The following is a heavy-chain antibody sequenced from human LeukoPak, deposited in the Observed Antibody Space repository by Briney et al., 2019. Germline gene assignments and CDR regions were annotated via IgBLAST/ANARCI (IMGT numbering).Heavy chain of an antibody. CDR1: GGSISSYY. J-gene: IGHJ3*02. CDR3: ARAHGVVDPFSPFDI. D-gene: IGHD3-22*01. Sequence: SETLSLTCTVSGGSISSYYWNWIRQPPGKGLEWIGYIYYSGSTNYNPSLRSRVTISVDTSKNQFSLKLSSVTAADTAVYYCARAHGVVDPFSPFDIWGQGTMVTVSS. CDR2: IYYSGST. V-gene: IGHV4-59*01.